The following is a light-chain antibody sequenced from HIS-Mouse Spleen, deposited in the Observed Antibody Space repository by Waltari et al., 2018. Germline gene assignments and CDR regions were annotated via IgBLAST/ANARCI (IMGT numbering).Light chain of an antibody. CDR3: QQLNSYPPT. J-gene: IGKJ1*01. Sequence: DIQLTQSPSFLSASVGDRVTITFRASQGISSYLAWYQQKPGKDTKLLIYAASTLQSGVPSRFSGSGSGTEFTLTISSLQPEDFATYYCQQLNSYPPTFGQGTKVEIK. CDR1: QGISSY. V-gene: IGKV1-9*01. CDR2: AAS.